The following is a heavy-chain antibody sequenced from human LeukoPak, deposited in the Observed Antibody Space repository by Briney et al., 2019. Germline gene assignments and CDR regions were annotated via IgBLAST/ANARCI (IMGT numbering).Heavy chain of an antibody. J-gene: IGHJ3*02. CDR1: GFTFSSHW. V-gene: IGHV3-7*01. Sequence: GGSLRLSCAASGFTFSSHWMTWICQAPGKGLEWVASIKKDVGEKFYVDSVKGRFTISRDNAKNSLYLQMNTLRVEGTALYYCARDLPGELGRGVFDIWGQGTMVTVSS. CDR3: ARDLPGELGRGVFDI. CDR2: IKKDVGEK. D-gene: IGHD1-1*01.